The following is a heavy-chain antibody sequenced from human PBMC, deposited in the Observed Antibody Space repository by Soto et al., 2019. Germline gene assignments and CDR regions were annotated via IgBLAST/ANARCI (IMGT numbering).Heavy chain of an antibody. CDR2: IYYIGST. CDR3: ARSVFP. V-gene: IGHV4-31*03. CDR1: GGSISSGGYY. J-gene: IGHJ5*02. Sequence: QVQLQESGPGLVKPSQTLSLTCTVSGGSISSGGYYWNGIRQHPGKGLEWIGYIYYIGSTYYNPSLKSRVTKSLDTSKTQFSLRLISVTAADTAVYYCARSVFPWGQGTLVTVSS.